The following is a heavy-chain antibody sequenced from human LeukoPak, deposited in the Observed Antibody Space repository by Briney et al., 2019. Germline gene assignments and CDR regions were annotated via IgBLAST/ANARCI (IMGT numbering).Heavy chain of an antibody. CDR1: GFIFSSYS. CDR2: ISSGSYTI. Sequence: PGGSLRLSCAASGFIFSSYSMNWVRQTPGKGLEWVSYISSGSYTIYYTDSVKGRFTISRDNAKNSLYLQMNSLRAEDTAVYYCARGSASGRYGMDVWGQGTTVTVSS. CDR3: ARGSASGRYGMDV. J-gene: IGHJ6*02. D-gene: IGHD3-10*01. V-gene: IGHV3-48*04.